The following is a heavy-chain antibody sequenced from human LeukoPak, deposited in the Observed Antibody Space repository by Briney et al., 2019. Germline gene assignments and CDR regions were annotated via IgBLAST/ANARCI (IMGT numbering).Heavy chain of an antibody. CDR1: GFTFSNYG. CDR3: ASTLDSYGRFDY. D-gene: IGHD5-18*01. Sequence: PGRSLRLSCAVSGFTFSNYGMHWVRQAPGKGLEWVAGIWYDVTNKYYADSVKGRFTISRDNSRNTLYLQMNSLSAEDTAVYYCASTLDSYGRFDYWGQGTLVTVSS. CDR2: IWYDVTNK. V-gene: IGHV3-33*01. J-gene: IGHJ4*02.